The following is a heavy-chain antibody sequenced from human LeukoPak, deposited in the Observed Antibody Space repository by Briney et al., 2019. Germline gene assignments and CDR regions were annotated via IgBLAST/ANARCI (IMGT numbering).Heavy chain of an antibody. J-gene: IGHJ4*02. CDR1: GGSISSYY. CDR2: IYYSGST. Sequence: SETLSLTCTVSGGSISSYYWSWIRQPPGKGLEWIGYIYYSGSTNYNPSLKSRVTISVDTSKNQFSLKLSSVTAADTAVYYCARDLGGLGKIDQWGQGTLVTVSS. V-gene: IGHV4-59*12. CDR3: ARDLGGLGKIDQ. D-gene: IGHD7-27*01.